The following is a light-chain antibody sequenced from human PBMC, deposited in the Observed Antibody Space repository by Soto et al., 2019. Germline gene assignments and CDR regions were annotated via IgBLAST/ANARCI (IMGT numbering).Light chain of an antibody. CDR1: RSISSY. J-gene: IGKJ1*01. V-gene: IGKV1-39*01. CDR3: QQSYSTPKT. CDR2: AAS. Sequence: DLQMTQSPSSLSASVGDRVTITCRASRSISSYLNWYQQKPGKAPKLLIYAASSLQSGVPSRFSGSGSGTDFTLTISSLQPEDFATYYCQQSYSTPKTFGHGTKVEIK.